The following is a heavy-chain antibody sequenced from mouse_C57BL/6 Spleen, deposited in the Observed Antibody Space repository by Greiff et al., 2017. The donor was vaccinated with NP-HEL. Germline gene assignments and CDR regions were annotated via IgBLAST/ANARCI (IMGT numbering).Heavy chain of an antibody. D-gene: IGHD2-4*01. J-gene: IGHJ3*01. CDR2: IYPGDGDT. V-gene: IGHV1-82*01. CDR1: GYAFSSSW. CDR3: ARMDYDGMAY. Sequence: QVHVKQSGPELVKPGASVKISCKAFGYAFSSSWMNWVKQRPGKGLEWIGRIYPGDGDTNYNGKFKGKATLTADKSSSTAYMQLSSLTSEDSAVYFCARMDYDGMAYWGQGTLVTVAA.